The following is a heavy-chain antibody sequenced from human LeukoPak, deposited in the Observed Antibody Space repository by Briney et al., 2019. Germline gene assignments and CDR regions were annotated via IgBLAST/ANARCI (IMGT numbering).Heavy chain of an antibody. D-gene: IGHD3-9*01. Sequence: GGSLRLSCAASGFTFSSYGMHWVRQAPGKGLEWVAVIWYDGSNKYYADSVKGRFTISRDNSKNTLYLQMNSLRAEDTAVYYCANGVKGSYDILTGYYSAEYFQHWGQGTLVTVSS. CDR2: IWYDGSNK. J-gene: IGHJ1*01. V-gene: IGHV3-33*06. CDR3: ANGVKGSYDILTGYYSAEYFQH. CDR1: GFTFSSYG.